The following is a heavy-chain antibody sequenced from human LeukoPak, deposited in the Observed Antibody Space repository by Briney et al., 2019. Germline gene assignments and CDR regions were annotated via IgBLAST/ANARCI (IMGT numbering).Heavy chain of an antibody. J-gene: IGHJ3*02. Sequence: PSETLSLTCAVYGGSFSSYYWSWIRQPPGKGLEWIGQINHSGSTNYNPSLKSRVTIPVNTSKIQFSLKLSSVTAADTAVYYCARPISWVTTKVVDAFDIWGQGTMVSVSS. V-gene: IGHV4-34*01. D-gene: IGHD3-22*01. CDR2: INHSGST. CDR3: ARPISWVTTKVVDAFDI. CDR1: GGSFSSYY.